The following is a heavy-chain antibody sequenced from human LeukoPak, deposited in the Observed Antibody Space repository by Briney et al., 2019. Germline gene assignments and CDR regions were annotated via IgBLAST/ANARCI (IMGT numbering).Heavy chain of an antibody. V-gene: IGHV3-33*01. CDR1: GFTFSSYG. CDR2: IWYDGSNK. Sequence: GGSLRLSCAASGFTFSSYGMHWVRQAPGKGLEWVAVIWYDGSNKYYADSVKGRFTISRDNSKNTLYLQMNSLRAKDTAVYYCARGSDYYDSSGYYGYWGQGTLVTVSS. D-gene: IGHD3-22*01. CDR3: ARGSDYYDSSGYYGY. J-gene: IGHJ4*02.